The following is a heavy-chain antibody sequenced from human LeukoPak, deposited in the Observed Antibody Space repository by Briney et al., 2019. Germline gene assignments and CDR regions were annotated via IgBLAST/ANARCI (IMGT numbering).Heavy chain of an antibody. CDR2: ISGSGGST. V-gene: IGHV3-23*01. CDR1: GFTFSSYA. J-gene: IGHJ4*02. CDR3: AKIPSSGSYYVYFDY. D-gene: IGHD1-26*01. Sequence: GGSLRLSCAASGFTFSSYAMGWVRQAPGKGLEWVSAISGSGGSTYYADSVKGRFTISRDNSKNTLYLQMNSLRAEDTAVYCCAKIPSSGSYYVYFDYWGQGTLVTVSS.